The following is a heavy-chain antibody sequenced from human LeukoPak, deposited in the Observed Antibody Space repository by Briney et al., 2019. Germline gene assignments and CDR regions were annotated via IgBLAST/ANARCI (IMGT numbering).Heavy chain of an antibody. CDR2: INPNSGVT. D-gene: IGHD2-8*02. Sequence: ASVKVSCKTSGYTFPVYHIHWVRQDPGQGLEWMGWINPNSGVTNYAQNLQGRVTLTGDTSITTSYMELTGLTSVDTAVYYCGLVASGNWWFDPWGQGTLVTVSS. CDR3: GLVASGNWWFDP. V-gene: IGHV1-2*02. CDR1: GYTFPVYH. J-gene: IGHJ5*02.